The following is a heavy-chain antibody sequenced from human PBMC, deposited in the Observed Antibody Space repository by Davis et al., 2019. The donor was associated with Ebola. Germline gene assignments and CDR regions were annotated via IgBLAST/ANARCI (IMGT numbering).Heavy chain of an antibody. CDR2: ISGSGGST. D-gene: IGHD3-16*02. J-gene: IGHJ4*02. CDR1: GFTFSSYA. CDR3: ASQGYDYIWGSYRDFDY. V-gene: IGHV3-23*01. Sequence: GESLKISCAASGFTFSSYAMSWVRQAPGKGLEWVSAISGSGGSTYYADSVKGRFTISRDNAKNSLYLQMNSLRAEDTAVYYCASQGYDYIWGSYRDFDYWGQGTLVTVSS.